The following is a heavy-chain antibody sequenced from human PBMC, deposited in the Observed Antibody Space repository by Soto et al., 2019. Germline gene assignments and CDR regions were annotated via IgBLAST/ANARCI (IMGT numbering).Heavy chain of an antibody. D-gene: IGHD3-3*01. V-gene: IGHV1-18*01. CDR1: GYTFTNFG. J-gene: IGHJ6*02. CDR2: ISAYNGNT. CDR3: AKEVWSGPMDV. Sequence: ASVKVSCKASGYTFTNFGISWVRQAPGQGLEWMGWISAYNGNTNYAQNFQGRVTMTTDTSTSTAYMELRSLRSDDTAVYYCAKEVWSGPMDVWGQGTSLTVSS.